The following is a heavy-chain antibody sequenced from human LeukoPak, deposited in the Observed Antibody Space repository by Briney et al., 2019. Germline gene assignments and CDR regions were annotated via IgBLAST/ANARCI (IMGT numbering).Heavy chain of an antibody. V-gene: IGHV3-23*01. Sequence: GGSLRLSCAASGFTFSSYAMSWVRQAPGKGLEWVSAISGSGGSTYYADSVKGRFTISRDNSKNTLYLQMNSLRAEDTAVYYCAREGPDIWFGELSPFDYWGQGTLVTVSS. CDR2: ISGSGGST. J-gene: IGHJ4*02. CDR3: AREGPDIWFGELSPFDY. CDR1: GFTFSSYA. D-gene: IGHD3-10*01.